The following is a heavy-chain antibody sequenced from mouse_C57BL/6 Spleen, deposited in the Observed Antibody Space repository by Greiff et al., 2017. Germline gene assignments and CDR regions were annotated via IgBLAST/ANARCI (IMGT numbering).Heavy chain of an antibody. CDR1: GYTFTSYW. V-gene: IGHV1-55*01. J-gene: IGHJ3*01. Sequence: QVQLQQPGAELVKPGASVKMSCKASGYTFTSYWITWVKQRPGQGLEWIGDIYPGSGSTNYNEKFMSKATLTVDTSSSTAYMQLSSLTSEDSAVYYCARGNYYGSSSFAYWGQGTLVTVSA. CDR3: ARGNYYGSSSFAY. CDR2: IYPGSGST. D-gene: IGHD1-1*01.